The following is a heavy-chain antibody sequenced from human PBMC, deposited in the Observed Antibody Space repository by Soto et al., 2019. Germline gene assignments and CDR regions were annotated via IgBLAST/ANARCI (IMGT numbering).Heavy chain of an antibody. D-gene: IGHD3-22*01. V-gene: IGHV1-18*01. Sequence: ASVKVSCKASGYTFPSYGISWVRQAPGQGLEWMGWISAYNGNTNYAQKLQGRVTMTTDTSTSTAYMELRSLRSDDTAVYYCARVSGYYDSSGHYYFGYWGQGTLVTVSS. J-gene: IGHJ4*02. CDR1: GYTFPSYG. CDR3: ARVSGYYDSSGHYYFGY. CDR2: ISAYNGNT.